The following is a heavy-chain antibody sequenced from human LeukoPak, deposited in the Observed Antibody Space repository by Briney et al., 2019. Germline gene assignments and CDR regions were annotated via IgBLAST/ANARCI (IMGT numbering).Heavy chain of an antibody. J-gene: IGHJ4*02. CDR1: GFTFSSYA. V-gene: IGHV3-23*01. Sequence: PGGSLRLSCAASGFTFSSYAMSWVPQAPGKGLEWVSAISGSGGSTYYADSVKGRFTISRDNSKNTLYLQMNSLRAEDTAVYYCAKVIYYDSSGYIDYWGQGTLVTVSS. D-gene: IGHD3-22*01. CDR3: AKVIYYDSSGYIDY. CDR2: ISGSGGST.